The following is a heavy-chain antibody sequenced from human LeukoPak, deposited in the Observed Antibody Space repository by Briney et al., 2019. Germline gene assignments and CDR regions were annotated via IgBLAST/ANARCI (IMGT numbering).Heavy chain of an antibody. CDR1: GGSFSGYY. D-gene: IGHD5-12*01. Sequence: SETLSLTCAVYGGSFSGYYWSWIRQPPGKGLEWIGEINHSGSTNYNPSLKSRVTISVDTSKNQFSLKLSSVTAADTAVYYCAGSVATIPFDYWGQGTLVTVSS. V-gene: IGHV4-34*01. CDR2: INHSGST. CDR3: AGSVATIPFDY. J-gene: IGHJ4*02.